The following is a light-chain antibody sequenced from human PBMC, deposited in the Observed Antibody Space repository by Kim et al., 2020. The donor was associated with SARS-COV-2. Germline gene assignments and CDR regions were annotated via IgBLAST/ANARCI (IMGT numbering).Light chain of an antibody. CDR3: CSYAGNNNLV. J-gene: IGLJ3*02. Sequence: GQLVTISCTGTSCDIVVYNYVSWYQQYPGRAPQLMIYEVTKRPSGVPDRFSGSKSGNTASLTVSGLQADDEADYYCCSYAGNNNLVFGGGTQLTVL. CDR1: SCDIVVYNY. V-gene: IGLV2-8*01. CDR2: EVT.